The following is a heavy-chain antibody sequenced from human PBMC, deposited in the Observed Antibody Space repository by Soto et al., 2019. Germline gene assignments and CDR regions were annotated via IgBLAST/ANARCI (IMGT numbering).Heavy chain of an antibody. CDR2: IIPTFGTS. Sequence: QVQLEQSGAEVRKPGSSVKVSCKASGGTFSSSAINWLRQAPGQGPEWMGGIIPTFGTSNYIPKLRGRVTITADTSTHTAYMEVSSLTSEDTAMYYCARSETAGHKGFDIWGQGTMVTVSA. CDR3: ARSETAGHKGFDI. V-gene: IGHV1-69*06. D-gene: IGHD6-19*01. CDR1: GGTFSSSA. J-gene: IGHJ3*02.